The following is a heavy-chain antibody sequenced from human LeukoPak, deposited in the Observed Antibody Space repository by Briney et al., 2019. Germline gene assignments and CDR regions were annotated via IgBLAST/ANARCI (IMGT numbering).Heavy chain of an antibody. V-gene: IGHV1-18*04. CDR2: ISAYNGDT. CDR1: GYSFTSYS. CDR3: ARGDPGTTANWFDS. D-gene: IGHD1-1*01. J-gene: IGHJ5*01. Sequence: ASVKVSCKTSGYSFTSYSINWVRQAPGQGLEWMGWISAYNGDTNYAQKFQGRVTMTTDTSTSTAYMELRSLIFDDTALYFCARGDPGTTANWFDSWGQGTLVTVSS.